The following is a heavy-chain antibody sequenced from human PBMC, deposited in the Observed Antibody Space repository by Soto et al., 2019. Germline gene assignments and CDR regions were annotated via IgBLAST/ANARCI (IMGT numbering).Heavy chain of an antibody. CDR1: GFTFNEYY. D-gene: IGHD1-1*01. J-gene: IGHJ4*02. CDR2: SSNSGTFA. CDR3: ARSGDNYNLLDY. V-gene: IGHV3-11*06. Sequence: GSLRLSCAASGFTFNEYYMSWIRQAPGKGPEWISYSSNSGTFARYADSVKGRFSISRDNAKNSLYLQINSLRGDDTAIYYCARSGDNYNLLDYWGQGTPVTVSS.